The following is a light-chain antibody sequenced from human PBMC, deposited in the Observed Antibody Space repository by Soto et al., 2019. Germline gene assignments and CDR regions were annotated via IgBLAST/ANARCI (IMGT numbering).Light chain of an antibody. CDR1: SSDVGGYNY. J-gene: IGLJ1*01. CDR2: EVS. Sequence: SVLSQPGSVSGSPGQSITICCTGTSSDVGGYNYVSWYQQHPGKAPKLMIYEVSNRPSGVSNRFSGSKSRNTASLTTSGLLAEDEADYYCSSYTSSSTPYVFGTGTKVTVL. CDR3: SSYTSSSTPYV. V-gene: IGLV2-14*01.